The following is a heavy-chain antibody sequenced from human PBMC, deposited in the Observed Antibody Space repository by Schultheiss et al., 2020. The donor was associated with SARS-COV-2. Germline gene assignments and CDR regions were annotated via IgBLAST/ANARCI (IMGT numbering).Heavy chain of an antibody. Sequence: SETLSLTCAVYGGSFSGYYWSWVRQPPGKGLEWIGSIYYSGSTNYNPSLKSRVTISVDTSKNQFSLKLSSVTAADTAVYYCARYYYYYGMDVWGQGTTVTVSS. CDR2: IYYSGST. V-gene: IGHV4-59*08. J-gene: IGHJ6*02. CDR3: ARYYYYYGMDV. CDR1: GGSFSGYY.